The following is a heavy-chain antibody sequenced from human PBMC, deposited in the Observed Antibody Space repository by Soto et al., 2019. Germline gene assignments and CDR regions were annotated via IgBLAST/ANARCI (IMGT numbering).Heavy chain of an antibody. CDR3: ARDTRATVTTRTVGRAVYYFDY. Sequence: SETLSLTCTVSGGSISSGDYYWSWIRQPPGKGLEWIGYIYYSGSTYYNPSLKSRVTISVDTSKNQFSLKLSSVTAADTAVYYCARDTRATVTTRTVGRAVYYFDYWGQGTLVTVSS. V-gene: IGHV4-30-4*01. CDR2: IYYSGST. D-gene: IGHD4-17*01. CDR1: GGSISSGDYY. J-gene: IGHJ4*02.